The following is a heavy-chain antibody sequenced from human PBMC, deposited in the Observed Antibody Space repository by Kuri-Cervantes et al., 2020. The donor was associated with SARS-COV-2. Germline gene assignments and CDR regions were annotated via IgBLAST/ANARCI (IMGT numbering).Heavy chain of an antibody. D-gene: IGHD2-8*01. J-gene: IGHJ4*02. CDR1: GYTLTELS. CDR3: SLDAFDY. V-gene: IGHV1-58*02. Sequence: SVKVSCKVSGYTLTELSMHWVRQARGQGLEWIGWIVVGSGNTSYAQEFQDRVTITRDMSTATAYMELRTLRSEDTAVYFCSLDAFDYWGQGTLVTVSS. CDR2: IVVGSGNT.